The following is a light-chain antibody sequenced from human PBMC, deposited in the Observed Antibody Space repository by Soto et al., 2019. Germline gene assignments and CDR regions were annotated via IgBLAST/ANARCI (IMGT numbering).Light chain of an antibody. CDR3: QQYGSSPPYT. CDR1: QSVSSSY. Sequence: EIVLTQSPATLSLSPGERATLSCGASQSVSSSYLACYQQKPGLAPRLLIYDASSRATGIPDRFSGSGSGTDFTLTISRLEPEDFAVYYCQQYGSSPPYTFGPGTKVDIK. V-gene: IGKV3D-20*01. J-gene: IGKJ3*01. CDR2: DAS.